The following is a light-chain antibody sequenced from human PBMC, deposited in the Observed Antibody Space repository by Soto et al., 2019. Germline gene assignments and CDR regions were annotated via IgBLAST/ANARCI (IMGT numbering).Light chain of an antibody. J-gene: IGKJ3*01. V-gene: IGKV1-27*01. CDR1: EDISNF. Sequence: DIQMTQSPSSLSASVGDRVTITCRASEDISNFLAWYQQKPGQVPKLLIYDASTFQSAVPSRFSGSGSGTHFNLTISSLQPEDVATYYCHKYNSAPFTFGPGTKVDLK. CDR3: HKYNSAPFT. CDR2: DAS.